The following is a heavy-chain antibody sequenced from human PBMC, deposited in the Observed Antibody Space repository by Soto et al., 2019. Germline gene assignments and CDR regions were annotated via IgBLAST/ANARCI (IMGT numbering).Heavy chain of an antibody. CDR2: NSYSGTS. Sequence: SETLSLACPVAGACICRRNYYSGWMRQPPGKVLEWIGTNSYSGTSYYNPSLKSRVIISVDTSKNQFSLKVTSVTAVDTAVYYCAVGRGFCIGTSCLGSDYFDSWGRGTLVTVS. V-gene: IGHV4-39*01. CDR1: GACICRRNYY. J-gene: IGHJ4*02. CDR3: AVGRGFCIGTSCLGSDYFDS. D-gene: IGHD2-2*01.